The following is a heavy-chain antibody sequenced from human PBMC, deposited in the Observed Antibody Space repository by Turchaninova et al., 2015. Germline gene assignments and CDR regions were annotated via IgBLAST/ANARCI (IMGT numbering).Heavy chain of an antibody. V-gene: IGHV1-3*01. CDR2: LHAGNSNT. D-gene: IGHD3-10*01. CDR3: ASGKEAPGVY. CDR1: GYTFTNYG. J-gene: IGHJ4*02. Sequence: QVQLVQSGAEVKQTGAPVKVSCKASGYTFTNYGIPWGRQAHRQRPVWMGWLHAGNSNTKYSQNFQRRGSITRYTSASTAYMDMSSLRSEDTAVDYCASGKEAPGVYWGQGTLVTVSS.